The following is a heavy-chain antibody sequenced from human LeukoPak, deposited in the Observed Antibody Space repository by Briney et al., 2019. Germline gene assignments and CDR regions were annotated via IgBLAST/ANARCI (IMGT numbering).Heavy chain of an antibody. CDR2: IYYSGST. Sequence: SETLSLTCAVSGYSISSSNWWGWIRQPPGKGLEWIGYIYYSGSTNYNPSLKSRVTMSVDTSKNQFSLKLSPVTALDTAVYYCARNSFRNWFDPWGQGTLVTVSS. CDR3: ARNSFRNWFDP. V-gene: IGHV4-28*06. D-gene: IGHD2/OR15-2a*01. J-gene: IGHJ5*02. CDR1: GYSISSSNW.